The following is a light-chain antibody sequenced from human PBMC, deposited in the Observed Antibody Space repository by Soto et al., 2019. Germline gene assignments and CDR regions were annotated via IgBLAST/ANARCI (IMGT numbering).Light chain of an antibody. CDR2: EVS. CDR3: NSYTRRTPDV. J-gene: IGLJ1*01. V-gene: IGLV2-14*01. Sequence: QSALTQPASVSGSPGQSITISCTGTSSDVGGYNYDSWYQLHPGKAPKLMVYEVSNRPSGVSNRFSGSKSGNTASLTISGLQAKDEADYYCNSYTRRTPDVFGTGTKLTVL. CDR1: SSDVGGYNY.